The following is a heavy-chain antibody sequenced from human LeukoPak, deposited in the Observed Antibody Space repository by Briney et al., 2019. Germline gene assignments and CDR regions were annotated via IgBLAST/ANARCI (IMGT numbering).Heavy chain of an antibody. CDR1: GFTFGTYW. V-gene: IGHV3-74*01. D-gene: IGHD6-13*01. J-gene: IGHJ4*02. Sequence: QPGGSLRLSCGASGFTFGTYWMHWVRQAPGKGLVWVSGIHSDGRTTTYADSVKGRFTISRDNAKNTLYLQMNNLRAEDTAVYYCARDQPSPYSSSWGLDYWGQGTLVTVSS. CDR2: IHSDGRTT. CDR3: ARDQPSPYSSSWGLDY.